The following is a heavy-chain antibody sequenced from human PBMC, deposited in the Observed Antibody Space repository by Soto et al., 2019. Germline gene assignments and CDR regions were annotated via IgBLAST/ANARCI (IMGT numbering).Heavy chain of an antibody. D-gene: IGHD6-13*01. V-gene: IGHV3-15*01. CDR1: GFTFSNAW. CDR3: TTDRTAAPGYGMDV. CDR2: IKSKTDGGTT. J-gene: IGHJ6*02. Sequence: EVQLVESGGGLVKPGGSLRLSCAASGFTFSNAWMSWVRQAPGKGLEWVGRIKSKTDGGTTDYAAPVKGRFTISRDDSKNTLYLQMNSLKTEDTAVYYCTTDRTAAPGYGMDVWGQGTTVTVSS.